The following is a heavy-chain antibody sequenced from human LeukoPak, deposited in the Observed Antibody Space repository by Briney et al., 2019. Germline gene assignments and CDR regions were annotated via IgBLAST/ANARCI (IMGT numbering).Heavy chain of an antibody. CDR3: AIVRVGAVKRHGDY. CDR2: VSAYNGNT. V-gene: IGHV1-18*01. D-gene: IGHD1-26*01. CDR1: GYTFTNYG. J-gene: IGHJ4*02. Sequence: GASVKVSCKASGYTFTNYGISWVRQAPGQGLEWMGWVSAYNGNTNYAQKLQGRVTMTKDTSTSTAYMELRSLRSDDTAVYYCAIVRVGAVKRHGDYWGQGTLVSVSS.